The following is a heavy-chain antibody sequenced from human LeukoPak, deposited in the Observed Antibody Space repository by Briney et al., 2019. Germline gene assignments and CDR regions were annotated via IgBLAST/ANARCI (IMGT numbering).Heavy chain of an antibody. CDR2: STDSGSST. D-gene: IGHD2-15*01. J-gene: IGHJ4*02. CDR3: AEGSGLVAHSPFDY. V-gene: IGHV3-23*01. CDR1: GFTFSNYA. Sequence: GGSLRLSCAASGFTFSNYAMSWVRQAPGKGLEWVSGSTDSGSSTNYADSVKGRFTISRDKSKNTLYLQMNSLRAEDTAIYYCAEGSGLVAHSPFDYWGQGTLVTVSS.